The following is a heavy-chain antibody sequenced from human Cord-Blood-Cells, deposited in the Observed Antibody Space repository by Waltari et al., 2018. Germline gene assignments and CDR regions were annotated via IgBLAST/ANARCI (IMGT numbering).Heavy chain of an antibody. D-gene: IGHD3-10*01. Sequence: QITLKESGPTLVKPTQTLTLTCTFSGFSLSTSGVGVGWIRQPPGKDLEWLALIYWNDAKRYSPSLKSRLTITKDTSKNQVVLTMTNMDPVDTATYYCAHRRSYYGSGSYYNSYYYFDYWGQGTLVTVSS. V-gene: IGHV2-5*01. CDR1: GFSLSTSGVG. J-gene: IGHJ4*02. CDR2: IYWNDAK. CDR3: AHRRSYYGSGSYYNSYYYFDY.